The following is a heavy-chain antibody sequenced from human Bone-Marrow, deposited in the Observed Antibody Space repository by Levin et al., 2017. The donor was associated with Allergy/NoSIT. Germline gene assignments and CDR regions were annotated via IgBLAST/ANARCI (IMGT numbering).Heavy chain of an antibody. J-gene: IGHJ3*02. Sequence: GESLKISCAASGFTFSSYGMHWVRQAPGKGLEWVAVISYDGSNKYYADSVKGRFTISRDNSKNTLYLQMNSLRAEDTAVYYCAKDGGDIVVVVAAESAFDIWGQGTMVTVSS. D-gene: IGHD2-15*01. CDR3: AKDGGDIVVVVAAESAFDI. V-gene: IGHV3-30*18. CDR2: ISYDGSNK. CDR1: GFTFSSYG.